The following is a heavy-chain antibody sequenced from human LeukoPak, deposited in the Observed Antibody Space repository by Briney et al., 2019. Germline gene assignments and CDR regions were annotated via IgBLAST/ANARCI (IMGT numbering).Heavy chain of an antibody. Sequence: ASVQVSCKASGYSLTSLDINWVRQGSGQGLEWMGWMNPKRGNTGYAPRFQGRVTITRDTSINTAFMELSSLRPDDTAIYYCARGGSSSSYYNNYGMDVWGQGTTITVSS. J-gene: IGHJ6*02. D-gene: IGHD6-13*01. V-gene: IGHV1-8*01. CDR1: GYSLTSLD. CDR3: ARGGSSSSYYNNYGMDV. CDR2: MNPKRGNT.